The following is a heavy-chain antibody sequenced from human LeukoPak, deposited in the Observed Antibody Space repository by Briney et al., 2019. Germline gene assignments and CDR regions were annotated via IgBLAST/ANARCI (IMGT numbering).Heavy chain of an antibody. D-gene: IGHD1-26*01. CDR1: GFSFSTHS. Sequence: GGSLRLSCAASGFSFSTHSMNWVRQAPGKGLEWISFINLDGTDIHYGESVKGRFIISRDNAKNSLYLQMHTLRAEDTAVYYCAGDGVGVLPGDAFDIWSQGTMVTVSS. V-gene: IGHV3-21*05. J-gene: IGHJ3*02. CDR3: AGDGVGVLPGDAFDI. CDR2: INLDGTDI.